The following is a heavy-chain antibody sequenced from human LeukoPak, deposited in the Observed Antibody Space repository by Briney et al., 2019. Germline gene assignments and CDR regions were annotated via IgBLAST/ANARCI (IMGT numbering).Heavy chain of an antibody. CDR2: ISGSGGST. Sequence: GGSLRLSCAASGFTFSSYAMSWVRQAPGKGLEWVSAISGSGGSTYYADSVKGRFTISRDNSKNTLYLQMNSLRAEDTAVYYCAKEGEDNWNDVGYFDYWGQGTLVTVSS. CDR1: GFTFSSYA. D-gene: IGHD1-1*01. J-gene: IGHJ4*02. V-gene: IGHV3-23*01. CDR3: AKEGEDNWNDVGYFDY.